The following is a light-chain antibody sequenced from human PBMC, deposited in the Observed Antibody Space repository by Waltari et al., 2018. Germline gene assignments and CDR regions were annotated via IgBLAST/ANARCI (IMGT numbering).Light chain of an antibody. CDR3: QQRSNWTPHT. Sequence: EIVLTQSPDTLSLSPADTATPPCRASQSVGSYLAWYQQKPGPPPRLLIYDASNRATGVPARFRGSGSGTEFTLTISSLEAEDFAVYYCQQRSNWTPHTFGQGARLEIK. V-gene: IGKV3-11*01. J-gene: IGKJ2*01. CDR2: DAS. CDR1: QSVGSY.